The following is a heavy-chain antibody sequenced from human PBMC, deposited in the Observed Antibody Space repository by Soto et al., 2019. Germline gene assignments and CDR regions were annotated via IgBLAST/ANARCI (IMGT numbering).Heavy chain of an antibody. V-gene: IGHV2-5*01. CDR2: VYWNEDK. CDR1: GFSLSTSGVG. D-gene: IGHD3-10*01. J-gene: IGHJ4*02. Sequence: SGATLVNPTQTLTLTCTFSGFSLSTSGVGVGWIRQPPGKALEWLALVYWNEDKRYSPSLKSRLTITKDTSKNQVVLTMTNMDPVDTATYYCAHRVGPQVGRFFDYWGQGTLVTVSS. CDR3: AHRVGPQVGRFFDY.